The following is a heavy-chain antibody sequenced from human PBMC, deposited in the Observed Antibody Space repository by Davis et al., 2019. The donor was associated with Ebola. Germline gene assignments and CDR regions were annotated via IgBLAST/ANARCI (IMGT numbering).Heavy chain of an antibody. Sequence: SETLSLTCTVSGGSISSDYWNWIRQPPGKGLEWIGYVYYTGATNYNPSLKSRVTISGDTSKNQFSLKLSSVTAADTAVYFAAMTDDFGDSRSLDSWGQGILVTVSS. CDR3: AMTDDFGDSRSLDS. J-gene: IGHJ4*02. D-gene: IGHD4-17*01. CDR1: GGSISSDY. CDR2: VYYTGAT. V-gene: IGHV4-59*12.